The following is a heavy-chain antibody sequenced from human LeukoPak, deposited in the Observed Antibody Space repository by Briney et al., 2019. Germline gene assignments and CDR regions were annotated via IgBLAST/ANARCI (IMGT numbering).Heavy chain of an antibody. V-gene: IGHV4-39*07. CDR1: GGSIGSGSYY. J-gene: IGHJ4*02. CDR3: ARAVDTAMVTFDC. D-gene: IGHD5-18*01. Sequence: SETLSLTCTVSGGSIGSGSYYWGWIRQPPGKGLEWIGSIYYSGSTYYNPSLKSRVSISVDTSKNQFSLKMSSVTAADTAVYYCARAVDTAMVTFDCWGQGTQVSVSS. CDR2: IYYSGST.